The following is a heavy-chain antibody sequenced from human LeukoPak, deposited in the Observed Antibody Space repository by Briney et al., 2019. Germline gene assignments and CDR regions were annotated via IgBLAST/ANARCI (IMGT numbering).Heavy chain of an antibody. CDR3: ARDDYGGSPYDY. CDR1: GGSFSNFY. J-gene: IGHJ4*02. CDR2: INQSGST. V-gene: IGHV4-34*01. Sequence: SETLSLTCDVYGGSFSNFYWSWIRQPPGKGLEWIGEINQSGSTRYIPSLNSRVTISVDTSKNRFSLRLSSVTAADTAVYYCARDDYGGSPYDYWGQGTLVTVSS. D-gene: IGHD4-23*01.